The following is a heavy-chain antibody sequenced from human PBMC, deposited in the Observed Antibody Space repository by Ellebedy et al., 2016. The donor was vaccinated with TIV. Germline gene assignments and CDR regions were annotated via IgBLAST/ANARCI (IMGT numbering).Heavy chain of an antibody. CDR2: ISGSGGST. V-gene: IGHV3-23*01. CDR3: AKDQGVEEWLDAFDI. CDR1: GFTLSSYA. J-gene: IGHJ3*02. Sequence: GESLKISXAASGFTLSSYAMSWVRQAPGKGLEWVSAISGSGGSTYYADSVKGRFTISRDNSKNTLYLQMNSLRAEDTAVYYCAKDQGVEEWLDAFDIWGQGTMVTVSS. D-gene: IGHD6-19*01.